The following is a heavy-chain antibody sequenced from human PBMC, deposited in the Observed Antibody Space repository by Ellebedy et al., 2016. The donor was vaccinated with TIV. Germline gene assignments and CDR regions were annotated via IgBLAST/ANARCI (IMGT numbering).Heavy chain of an antibody. D-gene: IGHD6-19*01. Sequence: PGGSLRLSCEASGFTLSSYTMQWVRQAPGKGLEWVAVISYDGSNKYYADSVKGRFTISRDNAKNTLYLQMNSLRAEDTAVYYCAKDHVSTVAGCLDYWGQGTLVTVSS. CDR3: AKDHVSTVAGCLDY. J-gene: IGHJ4*02. V-gene: IGHV3-30*04. CDR2: ISYDGSNK. CDR1: GFTLSSYT.